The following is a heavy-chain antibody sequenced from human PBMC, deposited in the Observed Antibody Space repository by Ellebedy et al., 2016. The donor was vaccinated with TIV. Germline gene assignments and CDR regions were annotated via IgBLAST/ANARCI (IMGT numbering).Heavy chain of an antibody. CDR1: GFIFSSYW. D-gene: IGHD5-18*01. V-gene: IGHV3-7*02. CDR3: ARSSPGSYTAMVTRYFDY. J-gene: IGHJ4*02. CDR2: INQDGSQK. Sequence: GESLKISCAASGFIFSSYWISWVRQAPGKGLEWVANINQDGSQKYYVDSVKGRFTISRDNAKNSLYLQMNSLRAEDTAVYYCARSSPGSYTAMVTRYFDYWGQGTLVTVSS.